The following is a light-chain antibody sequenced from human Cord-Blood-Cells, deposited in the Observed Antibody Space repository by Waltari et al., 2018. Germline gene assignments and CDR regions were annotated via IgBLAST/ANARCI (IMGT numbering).Light chain of an antibody. CDR2: EVS. CDR1: SSDVGSYNL. J-gene: IGLJ2*01. Sequence: QSALTQPASVSGSPRQSITISCTGTSSDVGSYNLVSWYQQHPGKAPKLMIYEVSKRPSGVSNRFSGSKSGNTASLTISGLQAEDEADYYCCSYAGSSTYVVFGGGTKLT. V-gene: IGLV2-23*02. CDR3: CSYAGSSTYVV.